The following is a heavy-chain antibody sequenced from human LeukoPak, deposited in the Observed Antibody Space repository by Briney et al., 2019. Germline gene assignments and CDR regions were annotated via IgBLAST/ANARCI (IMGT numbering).Heavy chain of an antibody. V-gene: IGHV3-11*04. Sequence: GGSLRLSCAGSGSTFSDYYMSWIRQAPGKGLEWVSYISSSGRTIYYADSVKGRFTISRDNAKNSLYLQMNSLRAEDTAVYYCARADCSSSSCYGLDYWGQGTLVTVSS. D-gene: IGHD2-2*01. CDR1: GSTFSDYY. CDR2: ISSSGRTI. J-gene: IGHJ4*02. CDR3: ARADCSSSSCYGLDY.